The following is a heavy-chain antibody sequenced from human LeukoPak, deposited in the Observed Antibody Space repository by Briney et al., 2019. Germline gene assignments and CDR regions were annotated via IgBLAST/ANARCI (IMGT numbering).Heavy chain of an antibody. J-gene: IGHJ6*02. CDR2: ISGSGGST. Sequence: GGSLRLSCAASGFTFSSYAMSWVRQAPGKGLEWVSAISGSGGSTYYADSVKGRFTISRDNSKNTLYLQMNSLRAEDTAVYYCAKDRGGYDYLLYYYGMDGWGQGTTVTVSS. V-gene: IGHV3-23*01. CDR1: GFTFSSYA. CDR3: AKDRGGYDYLLYYYGMDG. D-gene: IGHD5-12*01.